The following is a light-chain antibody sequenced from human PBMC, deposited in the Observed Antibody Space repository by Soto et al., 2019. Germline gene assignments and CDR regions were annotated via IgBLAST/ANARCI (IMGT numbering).Light chain of an antibody. V-gene: IGLV2-14*01. CDR3: SAYTSRSTLV. CDR2: EVR. Sequence: QSVLTQPASLSGSPGQSITISCSGTSRDIGAYNLVSWYQQLPGKAPKLLIYEVRSRPSGISYRFSGSKSGTTASLTISSLLPEEEADYYCSAYTSRSTLVFGGGTKVTVL. CDR1: SRDIGAYNL. J-gene: IGLJ2*01.